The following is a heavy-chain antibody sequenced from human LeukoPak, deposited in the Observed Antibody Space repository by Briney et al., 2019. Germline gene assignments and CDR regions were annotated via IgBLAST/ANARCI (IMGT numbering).Heavy chain of an antibody. V-gene: IGHV3-33*01. D-gene: IGHD5-24*01. Sequence: GGSLRLSCAASGFTFSSYGMHWVRQAPGKGLEWVAVIWYDGSNKYYADSVKGRFTIPRDNSKNTLYLQMNSLRAEDTAVYYCARGGDGYNSVDYWGQGTLVTVSS. CDR3: ARGGDGYNSVDY. CDR2: IWYDGSNK. CDR1: GFTFSSYG. J-gene: IGHJ4*02.